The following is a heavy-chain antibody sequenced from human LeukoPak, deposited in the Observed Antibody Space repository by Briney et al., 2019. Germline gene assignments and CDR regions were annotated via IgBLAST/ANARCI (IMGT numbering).Heavy chain of an antibody. V-gene: IGHV1-2*02. D-gene: IGHD3-10*01. CDR1: GYTFTDYY. J-gene: IGHJ3*02. CDR2: INPTSGGT. CDR3: ARVRGGVIKPDMPFDI. Sequence: GASVKVSCKASGYTFTDYYMHWVRQAPGQGLEWVAWINPTSGGTNYAQKFQDRVTLTRDTSNNTSYMELSRLSSDDTAVYYCARVRGGVIKPDMPFDIWGQGTLVTVSS.